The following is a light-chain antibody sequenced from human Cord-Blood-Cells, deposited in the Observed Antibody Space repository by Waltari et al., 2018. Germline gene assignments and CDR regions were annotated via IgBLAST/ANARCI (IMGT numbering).Light chain of an antibody. Sequence: SYELTQPPSVSVSPGQTARITCPGDALPKQYACWYQQKPGQAPVLVIYKDSERPSGIPERFSGSSSGTTVTLTISGVQAEDEADYYCQSADSSGTYPVVFGGGTKLTVL. CDR3: QSADSSGTYPVV. CDR2: KDS. CDR1: ALPKQY. J-gene: IGLJ2*01. V-gene: IGLV3-25*03.